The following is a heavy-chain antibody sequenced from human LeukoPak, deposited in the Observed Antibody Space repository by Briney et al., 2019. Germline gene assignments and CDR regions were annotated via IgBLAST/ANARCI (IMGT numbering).Heavy chain of an antibody. CDR1: GFTFSSYA. CDR3: AKPPIGRDYYYGMDV. CDR2: ISGSGGST. Sequence: GGSLRLSCAASGFTFSSYAMSWVRQAPGKGLEWVSAISGSGGSTYYADSVKGRFTISRDNSKNTLYLQMNSLRAEDTAVYYCAKPPIGRDYYYGMDVWGQGTTVTVSS. V-gene: IGHV3-23*01. D-gene: IGHD3/OR15-3a*01. J-gene: IGHJ6*02.